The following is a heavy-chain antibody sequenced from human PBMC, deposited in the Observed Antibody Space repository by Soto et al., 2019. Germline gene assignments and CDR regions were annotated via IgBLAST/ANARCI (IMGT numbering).Heavy chain of an antibody. V-gene: IGHV3-30*18. CDR3: AKSVAAALYGMDV. J-gene: IGHJ6*02. D-gene: IGHD6-13*01. CDR2: ISYDVSDK. Sequence: GGSLRLSCAASGFTFSSYDMHWVRQAPGKGLEWVAVISYDVSDKYYADSVKGRFTISRDTSKNTLYLQMNSLRAEDTAVYYCAKSVAAALYGMDVWGQGTTVTVSS. CDR1: GFTFSSYD.